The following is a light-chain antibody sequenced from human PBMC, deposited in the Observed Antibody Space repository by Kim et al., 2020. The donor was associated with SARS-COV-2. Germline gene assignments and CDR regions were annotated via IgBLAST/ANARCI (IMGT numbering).Light chain of an antibody. CDR3: QVWDSSSDHPNWV. J-gene: IGLJ3*02. CDR1: NIGSSS. Sequence: GKTARITCGGNNIGSSSLHWYQQKPRQAPVLVIYYDCDRPSGIPERFSGSNSGNTATLAISRVEAGDEADYYCQVWDSSSDHPNWVFGGGTKLTVL. V-gene: IGLV3-21*04. CDR2: YDC.